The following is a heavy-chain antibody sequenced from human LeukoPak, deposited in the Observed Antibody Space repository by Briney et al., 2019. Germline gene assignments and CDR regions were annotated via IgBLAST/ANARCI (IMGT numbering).Heavy chain of an antibody. J-gene: IGHJ6*02. CDR2: VSSSNSTI. D-gene: IGHD3-22*01. Sequence: GGSLRLSCAASGFTFSTYSMNWVRQAPGKGLEWVSYVSSSNSTIYYADSVKGRFTISRDNAKNSLYLQMNSLRAEDTAVYYCARAEYYYDSGVYYPRYYYYPRDVGAQGPTVSVP. CDR1: GFTFSTYS. V-gene: IGHV3-48*01. CDR3: ARAEYYYDSGVYYPRYYYYPRDV.